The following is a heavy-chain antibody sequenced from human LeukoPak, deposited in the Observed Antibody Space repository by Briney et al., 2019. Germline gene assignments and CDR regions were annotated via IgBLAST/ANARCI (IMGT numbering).Heavy chain of an antibody. Sequence: GGSLRLSCAASGFTFSSYAMSWVRQAPGKGLEWVSTITGSGHSTYYADSVKGRFTISRDNSKNTLLLRMSSLRAEDTAVYYCARYCSGPGCYSGLDSWGQGTLVTVSP. J-gene: IGHJ4*02. CDR2: ITGSGHST. V-gene: IGHV3-23*01. CDR1: GFTFSSYA. CDR3: ARYCSGPGCYSGLDS. D-gene: IGHD2-15*01.